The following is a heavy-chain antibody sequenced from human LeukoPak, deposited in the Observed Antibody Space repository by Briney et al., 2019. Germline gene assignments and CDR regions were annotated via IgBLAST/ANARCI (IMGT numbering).Heavy chain of an antibody. CDR2: INHSGST. D-gene: IGHD2-21*02. V-gene: IGHV4-34*01. CDR1: GVSFSTYY. Sequence: SETLTLTCAVYGVSFSTYYWSWIRQPPGKGLEWIGEINHSGSTNYNPSLKSRVTISVDTSKNQFSLKLSSVTAADTAVYYCARGVFYCGGDCYVDYWGQGTLVTVSS. CDR3: ARGVFYCGGDCYVDY. J-gene: IGHJ4*02.